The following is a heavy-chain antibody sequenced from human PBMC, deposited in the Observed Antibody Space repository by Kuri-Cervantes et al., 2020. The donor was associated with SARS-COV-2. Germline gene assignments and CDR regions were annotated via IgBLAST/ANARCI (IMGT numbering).Heavy chain of an antibody. CDR1: GFTFSSYS. CDR2: ISSSSSYI. CDR3: ARDQHCSSTSRYYYYMDV. D-gene: IGHD2-2*01. Sequence: GGSLRLSCAASGFTFSSYSMNWVRQAPGKGLEWVSSISSSSSYIYYADSVKGRFTISRDNAKSSLYLQMNSLRAEDTAVYYCARDQHCSSTSRYYYYMDVWGKGTTVTVSS. V-gene: IGHV3-21*01. J-gene: IGHJ6*03.